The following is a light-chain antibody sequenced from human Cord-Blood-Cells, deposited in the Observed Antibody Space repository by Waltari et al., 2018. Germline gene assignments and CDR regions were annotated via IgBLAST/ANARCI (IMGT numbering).Light chain of an antibody. CDR2: YDS. V-gene: IGLV3-21*04. CDR3: QVWDSSSDHVV. J-gene: IGLJ2*01. Sequence: SSVLPQPPSVSVAPGKTARITWGGNNIGSKRVHWYQQKPGQAPVLVSYYDSDRPSGIPERFSGSNSGNTATLTISRVEAGDEADYYCQVWDSSSDHVVFGGGTKLTVL. CDR1: NIGSKR.